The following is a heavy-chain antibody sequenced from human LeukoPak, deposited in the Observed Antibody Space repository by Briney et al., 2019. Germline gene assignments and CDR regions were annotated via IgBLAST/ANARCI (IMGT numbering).Heavy chain of an antibody. V-gene: IGHV3-66*01. D-gene: IGHD2-15*01. CDR1: GFTVSSNY. CDR2: IYSGGST. CDR3: ATLARADSADY. Sequence: GRSLRLSCVASGFTVSSNYMSWVRQAPGKGLEWVSVIYSGGSTYYADSVKGRFTITRDNSKNTLYLQMNNLRAEDTAVYYCATLARADSADYWGQGTLVTVSS. J-gene: IGHJ4*02.